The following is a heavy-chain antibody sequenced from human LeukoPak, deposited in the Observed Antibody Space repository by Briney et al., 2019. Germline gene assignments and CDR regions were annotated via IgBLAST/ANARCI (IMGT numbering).Heavy chain of an antibody. V-gene: IGHV1-69*04. Sequence: GASVKVSCKASGCTSNSYAISWVRQAPGQGLEWVGRIIPNLGTTNRAQNFQDRVTLTADKSTNTAYMELTSLTSDDTAVYYCATTNDGGGYQWGDFFDFWGQGTLVTVSS. CDR2: IIPNLGTT. CDR3: ATTNDGGGYQWGDFFDF. D-gene: IGHD3-22*01. CDR1: GCTSNSYA. J-gene: IGHJ4*02.